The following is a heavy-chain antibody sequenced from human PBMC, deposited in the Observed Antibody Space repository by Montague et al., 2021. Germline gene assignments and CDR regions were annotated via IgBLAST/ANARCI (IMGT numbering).Heavy chain of an antibody. J-gene: IGHJ5*02. CDR1: GLSLDGHY. CDR3: ARGGEATRLRFFNSDPNLKNNCFDP. V-gene: IGHV4-34*01. CDR2: TDRNENT. Sequence: SETLSLTCAVYGLSLDGHYWSWIRQSPGKGLEWVGETDRNENTHYNPSLRSRLAISIDTSKNQFSLKMTSVTAADTGVYYCARGGEATRLRFFNSDPNLKNNCFDPWGQGTLVTVSS. D-gene: IGHD3-3*01.